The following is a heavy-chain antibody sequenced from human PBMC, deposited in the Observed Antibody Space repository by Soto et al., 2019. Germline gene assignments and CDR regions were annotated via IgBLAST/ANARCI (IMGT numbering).Heavy chain of an antibody. CDR2: INHSGST. D-gene: IGHD3-3*01. Sequence: SSETLSLTCAVYGGSFSGYYWSWIRQPPGKXLEWIGEINHSGSTNYNPSLKSRVTISVDTSKNQFSLKLSSVTAADTAVYYCARASSQYDFWSGYYRLDYYGMDVWGQGTTVTVSS. V-gene: IGHV4-34*01. CDR1: GGSFSGYY. CDR3: ARASSQYDFWSGYYRLDYYGMDV. J-gene: IGHJ6*02.